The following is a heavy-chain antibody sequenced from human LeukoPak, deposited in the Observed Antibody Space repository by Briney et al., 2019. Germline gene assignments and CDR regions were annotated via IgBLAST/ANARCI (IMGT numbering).Heavy chain of an antibody. V-gene: IGHV1-18*01. CDR1: GYTLTSYG. Sequence: ASVKVSCKASGYTLTSYGISGVRQAPGQGLEWMGWISAYNGNTNYAQKLQGRVTMTTDTSTSTAYMELRSLRSDDTAVYYCARDPAIGYFDYWGRGTLVTVSS. CDR2: ISAYNGNT. J-gene: IGHJ4*02. CDR3: ARDPAIGYFDY.